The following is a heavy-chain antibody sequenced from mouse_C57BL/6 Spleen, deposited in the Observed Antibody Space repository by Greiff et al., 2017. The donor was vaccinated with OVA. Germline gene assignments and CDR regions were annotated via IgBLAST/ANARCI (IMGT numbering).Heavy chain of an antibody. J-gene: IGHJ4*01. D-gene: IGHD1-1*01. CDR2: IHPNSGST. CDR3: ARRGSDYYGSSYDYYAMDY. CDR1: GYTFTSYW. V-gene: IGHV1-64*01. Sequence: QVQLQQPGAELVKPGASVKLSCKASGYTFTSYWMHWVKQRPGQGLEWIGMIHPNSGSTNYNEKFKSKATLTVDKSSSTAYMQLSSLTSEDSAVYYCARRGSDYYGSSYDYYAMDYWGQGTSVTVSS.